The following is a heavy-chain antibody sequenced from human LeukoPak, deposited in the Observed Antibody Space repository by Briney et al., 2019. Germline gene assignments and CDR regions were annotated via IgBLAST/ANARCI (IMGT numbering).Heavy chain of an antibody. CDR2: TNQDESEK. J-gene: IGHJ3*02. CDR1: GFTFSSYW. CDR3: ARDRGYSTFDI. V-gene: IGHV3-7*01. D-gene: IGHD2-15*01. Sequence: GGSLRLSCAASGFTFSSYWMSWVRQAPGKGLEWVANTNQDESEKNYVDSVKGRFTISRDNAKNSLYLQMNSLRAEDTAVYYCARDRGYSTFDIWGQGTMVTVSS.